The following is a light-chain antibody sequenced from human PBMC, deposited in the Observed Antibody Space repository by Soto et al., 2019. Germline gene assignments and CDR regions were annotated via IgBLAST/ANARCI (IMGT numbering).Light chain of an antibody. CDR3: CSDAGRSTYV. CDR2: EVS. CDR1: SSDVGSFNF. Sequence: QSALTQPASVSGSPGQSITISCTRTSSDVGSFNFVSWYQQHPGKVPKVMIYEVSKQPSGVSDRFSGSKSGNTASLTISGLQAEDEADYYCCSDAGRSTYVFGTGTKLTVL. J-gene: IGLJ1*01. V-gene: IGLV2-23*02.